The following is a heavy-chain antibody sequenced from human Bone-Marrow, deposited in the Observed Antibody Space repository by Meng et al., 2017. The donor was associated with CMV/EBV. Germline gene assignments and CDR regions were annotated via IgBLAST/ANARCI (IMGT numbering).Heavy chain of an antibody. Sequence: GESLKISCAASGFTFSSYAMHWVRQAPGKGLEWGAVISYDGSNKYYADSVNGRFTISRDNSKNTLYLQMNSLRAEDTAVYYCAKEGIVGATAGRGYYGMDVWGQGTTVTVSS. J-gene: IGHJ6*02. V-gene: IGHV3-30*04. CDR2: ISYDGSNK. D-gene: IGHD1-26*01. CDR3: AKEGIVGATAGRGYYGMDV. CDR1: GFTFSSYA.